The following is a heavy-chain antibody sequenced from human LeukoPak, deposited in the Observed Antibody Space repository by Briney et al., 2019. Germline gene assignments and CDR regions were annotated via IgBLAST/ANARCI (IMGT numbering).Heavy chain of an antibody. CDR1: GGSFSGYY. V-gene: IGHV4-34*01. D-gene: IGHD5-18*01. CDR2: INHSGST. CDR3: ARGGIQLWFGY. J-gene: IGHJ4*02. Sequence: PSETLSLTCAVYGGSFSGYYWSWIRQPPGKGLEWIGEINHSGSTNYNPSLKSRVTISVDTSKNQFSLKLRSVTAADTAVYYCARGGIQLWFGYWGQGTLVTVSS.